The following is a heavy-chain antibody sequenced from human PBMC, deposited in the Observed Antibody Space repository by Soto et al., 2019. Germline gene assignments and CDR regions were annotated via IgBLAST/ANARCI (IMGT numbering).Heavy chain of an antibody. V-gene: IGHV4-39*01. CDR3: ARQGKITMVRGVPRFDP. Sequence: SEILSLTYTVSGGYISSSSYYWGWIRKPPGKGLEWIGSIYYSGSTYYNPSLKSRVTISVDTSKNQFSLKLSSVTAADTAVYYCARQGKITMVRGVPRFDPWGQGTLVTVSS. J-gene: IGHJ5*02. D-gene: IGHD3-10*01. CDR2: IYYSGST. CDR1: GGYISSSSYY.